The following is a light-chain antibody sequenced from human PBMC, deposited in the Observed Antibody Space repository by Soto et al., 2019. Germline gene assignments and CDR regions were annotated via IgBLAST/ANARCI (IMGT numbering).Light chain of an antibody. Sequence: DIQMTQSPSTLSASVGDRVTITCRASQSISSWLAWYQQKPGKAPKLLIYDASSLESGVTSRFSGSGSGTEFTLTISNLQPDDFSTYYCQQYNSYSITFGQGTRLEIK. V-gene: IGKV1-5*01. CDR3: QQYNSYSIT. J-gene: IGKJ5*01. CDR1: QSISSW. CDR2: DAS.